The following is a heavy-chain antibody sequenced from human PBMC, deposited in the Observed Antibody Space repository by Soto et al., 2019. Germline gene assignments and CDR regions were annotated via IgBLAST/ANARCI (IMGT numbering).Heavy chain of an antibody. Sequence: SETLSLTCTVSGGSISSSSYYWSWIRQPPGKGLEWIGEINHSGSTNYNPSLKSRVTISVDTSKNQFSLKLSSVTAADTAVYYCARRTAKQWLAFLSPLDYWGQGTLVTVSS. V-gene: IGHV4-39*07. CDR1: GGSISSSSYY. J-gene: IGHJ4*02. CDR2: INHSGST. CDR3: ARRTAKQWLAFLSPLDY. D-gene: IGHD6-19*01.